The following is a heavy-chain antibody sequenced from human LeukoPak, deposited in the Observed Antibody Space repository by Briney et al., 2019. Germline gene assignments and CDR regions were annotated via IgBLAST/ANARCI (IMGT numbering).Heavy chain of an antibody. CDR1: GFTFSSYA. V-gene: IGHV3-23*01. CDR2: ISGSGGST. D-gene: IGHD6-13*01. J-gene: IGHJ6*03. Sequence: PGGSLRLFCAASGFTFSSYAMSWVRQAPGKGREWVSAISGSGGSTYYADSVKGRFTISRDNSKNALYLQMNSLRAEDTAVYYCAKDRYSSSWYYGYYMDVWGKGTTVTVSS. CDR3: AKDRYSSSWYYGYYMDV.